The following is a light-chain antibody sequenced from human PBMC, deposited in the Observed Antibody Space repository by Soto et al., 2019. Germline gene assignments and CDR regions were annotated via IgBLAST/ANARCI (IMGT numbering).Light chain of an antibody. V-gene: IGKV2-30*01. Sequence: DVVGAQSPLSLPVTLGQPASISCRSSQSLVYSDGNTYLNWFQQRPGQSPRRLIYKVCNRDSGAPPRFCGSESGPDLTLKLRRVGAEDVAVYYCMGATHWPHAFGQGTKVDIK. J-gene: IGKJ1*01. CDR1: QSLVYSDGNTY. CDR3: MGATHWPHA. CDR2: KVC.